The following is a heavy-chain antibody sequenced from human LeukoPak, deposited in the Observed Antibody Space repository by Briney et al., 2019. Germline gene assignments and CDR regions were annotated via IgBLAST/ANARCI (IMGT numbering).Heavy chain of an antibody. J-gene: IGHJ4*02. CDR2: ISASGGST. CDR3: AKSGYNRFDY. CDR1: GFTFSRYA. D-gene: IGHD5-24*01. V-gene: IGHV3-23*01. Sequence: GGSLRLSCAASGFTFSRYAMSWVRQAPGKGLEWVSGISASGGSTYYADSVKGRFTISRDNSKNTLYLQMNSLRAEDTAVYYCAKSGYNRFDYWGQGTLVTVSS.